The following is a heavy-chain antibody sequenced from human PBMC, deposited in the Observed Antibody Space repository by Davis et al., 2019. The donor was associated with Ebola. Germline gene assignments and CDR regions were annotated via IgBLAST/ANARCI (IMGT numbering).Heavy chain of an antibody. J-gene: IGHJ2*01. CDR3: ARESVTVNRYFDL. Sequence: PSETLSLTCTVSGDSINNYYWSWIRLPAGKGLEWIAYIYSSGSTNYNPSLESRVTISLDTSKNQFSLTLRSVTAADAAVYYCARESVTVNRYFDLWGRGTLVTVSS. D-gene: IGHD2-21*02. CDR1: GDSINNYY. CDR2: IYSSGST. V-gene: IGHV4-59*01.